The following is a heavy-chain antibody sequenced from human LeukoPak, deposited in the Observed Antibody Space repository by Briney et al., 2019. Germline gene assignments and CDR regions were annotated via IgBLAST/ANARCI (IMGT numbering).Heavy chain of an antibody. Sequence: SQTLSLTCAISGDSVSSNSAAWNWIRPSPSRGLEWLGRTYYRSKWYNDYAVSVKSRITINPDTSKNQFSLQLNSVTPEDTAVYYCARERWELLSNDYFDYWGQGTLVTVSS. D-gene: IGHD1-26*01. J-gene: IGHJ4*02. CDR3: ARERWELLSNDYFDY. CDR1: GDSVSSNSAA. V-gene: IGHV6-1*01. CDR2: TYYRSKWYN.